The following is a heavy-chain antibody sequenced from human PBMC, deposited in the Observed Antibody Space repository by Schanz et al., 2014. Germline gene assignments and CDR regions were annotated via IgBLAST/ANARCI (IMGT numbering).Heavy chain of an antibody. CDR3: AKDRWRATVMVDAFDI. J-gene: IGHJ3*02. D-gene: IGHD4-4*01. CDR2: ISYDGSNK. V-gene: IGHV3-30*04. Sequence: QVQLMESGGGVVQPGRSLRLSCAASGFTFSSYFMNWVRQAPGKGLEWVSVISYDGSNKYYADSVKGRFTISRDNSENTLHLQMNSLRIEDTAVYFCAKDRWRATVMVDAFDIWGQGTKVTVSS. CDR1: GFTFSSYF.